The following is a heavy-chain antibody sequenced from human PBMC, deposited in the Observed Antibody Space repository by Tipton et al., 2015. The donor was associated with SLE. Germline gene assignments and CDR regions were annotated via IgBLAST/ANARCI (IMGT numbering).Heavy chain of an antibody. CDR1: GVSTSSGGYF. CDR3: ARGFDYYDSSYSRGAIDM. Sequence: TLSLTCTVSGVSTSSGGYFWNLIRHCPGKGLEWIGSIHHSGTTHYNPSLKCRVTLAVDTSKNQLSLRLSSVTAADTASYYCARGFDYYDSSYSRGAIDMWGQGALVTVS. V-gene: IGHV4-31*03. CDR2: IHHSGTT. J-gene: IGHJ3*02. D-gene: IGHD3-22*01.